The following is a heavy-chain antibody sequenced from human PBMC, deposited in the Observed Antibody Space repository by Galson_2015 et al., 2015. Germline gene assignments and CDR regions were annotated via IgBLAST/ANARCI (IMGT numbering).Heavy chain of an antibody. D-gene: IGHD3-16*02. Sequence: SLRLSCAASGFTFSSYSMNWVRQAPGKGLEWVSSISSSSSYMYYADSVKGRFTISRDNAKNSLYLQMNSLRAEDTAVYYCARTPHQNYDYIWGSYRHPFDYWGQGTLVTVSS. CDR3: ARTPHQNYDYIWGSYRHPFDY. CDR2: ISSSSSYM. V-gene: IGHV3-21*01. CDR1: GFTFSSYS. J-gene: IGHJ4*02.